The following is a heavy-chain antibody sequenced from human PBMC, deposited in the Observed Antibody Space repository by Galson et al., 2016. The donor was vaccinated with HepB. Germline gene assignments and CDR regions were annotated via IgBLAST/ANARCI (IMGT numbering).Heavy chain of an antibody. V-gene: IGHV1-2*02. CDR3: ARGDLNYYYALDV. CDR2: INPDSGVT. Sequence: SVKVSCKASGYTFTGYYMHWVRQAPGQGLEWMGWINPDSGVTSYAQKFQGRVTMTRDTSISTVFMELSSLRSEDTAVYFCARGDLNYYYALDVWGQGTTVTVSS. D-gene: IGHD3-3*01. CDR1: GYTFTGYY. J-gene: IGHJ6*02.